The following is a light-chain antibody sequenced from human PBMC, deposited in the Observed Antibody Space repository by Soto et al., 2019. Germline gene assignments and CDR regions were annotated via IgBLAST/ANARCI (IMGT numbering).Light chain of an antibody. Sequence: QSVLTQPPSVSGAPGQRVTISCTGGSSNIGAGYDVHWYQQLPGTAPKLLIYGNNNRPSGVPDRFSGSKSDTSASLAITELQAEDEADYYCQSYDSSLSAYVFGPGTKVTVL. CDR1: SSNIGAGYD. CDR2: GNN. V-gene: IGLV1-40*01. CDR3: QSYDSSLSAYV. J-gene: IGLJ1*01.